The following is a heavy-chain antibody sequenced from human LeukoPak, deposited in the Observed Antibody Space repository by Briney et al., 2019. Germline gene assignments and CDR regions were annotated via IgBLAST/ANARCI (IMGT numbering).Heavy chain of an antibody. Sequence: ASVKVSCKASGGTFSSYAISWVRQAPGQGLEWMGGIIPIFGTANYAQKFQGRVTITADESTSTAYMELSSLRSEDTAVYYCARNYAQPEYFQHWGHGTLVTVSS. J-gene: IGHJ1*01. CDR1: GGTFSSYA. CDR3: ARNYAQPEYFQH. CDR2: IIPIFGTA. V-gene: IGHV1-69*13. D-gene: IGHD1-7*01.